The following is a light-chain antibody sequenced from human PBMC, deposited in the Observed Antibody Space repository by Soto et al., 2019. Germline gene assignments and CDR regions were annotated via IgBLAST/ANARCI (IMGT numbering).Light chain of an antibody. V-gene: IGKV1-17*01. J-gene: IGKJ1*01. CDR3: XXXNTYPRT. Sequence: DIQMTQSPSSLSASVGDRVTITCRASQGIRDDLVWYQQNPGKAPKRLIYEASTLQSGVPARFSGSGSGTEFTLTISGLQXXXXXXXXXXXXNTYPRTFGQGTKVEIK. CDR1: QGIRDD. CDR2: EAS.